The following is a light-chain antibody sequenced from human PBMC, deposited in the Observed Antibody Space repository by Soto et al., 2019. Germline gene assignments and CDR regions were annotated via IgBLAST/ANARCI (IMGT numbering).Light chain of an antibody. CDR1: QRVSKSN. J-gene: IGKJ4*01. Sequence: EFVLTQSPGTLSLSPGERAALSCRASQRVSKSNIGWYQHKTGQAPRLLIYGGTKTTSGVPDRFSGSGSGTDFTLTISSLDPEDSAVYYCQHYGSSFLPFGGGTKVDIK. CDR2: GGT. V-gene: IGKV3-20*01. CDR3: QHYGSSFLP.